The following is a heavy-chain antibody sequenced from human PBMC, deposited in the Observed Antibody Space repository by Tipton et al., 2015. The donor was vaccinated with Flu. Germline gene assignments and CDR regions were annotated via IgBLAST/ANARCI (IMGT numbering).Heavy chain of an antibody. CDR1: GGTFSRNA. J-gene: IGHJ5*02. Sequence: QLVQSGAEVKKPGSSVTVSCKASGGTFSRNASSWVRQAPGHGLEWMGGVIPIFKTPNYAEKFLGRVAITADESTETAYMELSSLRSEDTAVYYCARVKRIPLCWFDPWGRGTLVTVSS. CDR3: ARVKRIPLCWFDP. V-gene: IGHV1-69*01. CDR2: VIPIFKTP. D-gene: IGHD2-21*01.